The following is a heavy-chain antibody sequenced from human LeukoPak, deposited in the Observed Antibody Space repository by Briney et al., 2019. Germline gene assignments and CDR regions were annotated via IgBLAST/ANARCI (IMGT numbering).Heavy chain of an antibody. V-gene: IGHV1-24*01. D-gene: IGHD3-22*01. CDR2: FDPEGGET. Sequence: ASVTVSCKVSGYTLTELSMHWVRQAPGKGLEWMGGFDPEGGETIYAQKFQGRVTMTEDTSTDTAYMELSSLRSEDTAVYYCATSTYYYDSGDYFDYWGQGTLVTVSS. CDR1: GYTLTELS. J-gene: IGHJ4*02. CDR3: ATSTYYYDSGDYFDY.